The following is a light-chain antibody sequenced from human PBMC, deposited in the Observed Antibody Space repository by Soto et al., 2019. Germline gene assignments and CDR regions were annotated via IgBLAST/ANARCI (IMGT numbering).Light chain of an antibody. V-gene: IGLV2-14*01. CDR1: SSDGGGYNY. Sequence: QSALTQPASVSGSPGQSITISCTGTSSDGGGYNYVSWYQQHPGKAPKLMIYEVSNRPSGVSNRFSGSKSGNTASMTSSGLQAEDEADYYCSSYTSSSTHVVFGGGTKLTVL. CDR3: SSYTSSSTHVV. J-gene: IGLJ2*01. CDR2: EVS.